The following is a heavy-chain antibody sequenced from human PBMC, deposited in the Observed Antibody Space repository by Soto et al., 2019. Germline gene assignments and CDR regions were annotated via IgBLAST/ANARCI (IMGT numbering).Heavy chain of an antibody. CDR1: GYSFTDYH. Sequence: ASVKVSCKASGYSFTDYHIHWVREAPGQGLEWLGRINPNSGGTSTAQKFQGWVTMTTDTSISTASMELTRLKSDDTAIYYCARGDSTDCSNGVCSFFYNHDTDVWGQGNRVTVSS. CDR2: INPNSGGT. J-gene: IGHJ6*02. V-gene: IGHV1-2*04. CDR3: ARGDSTDCSNGVCSFFYNHDTDV. D-gene: IGHD2-8*01.